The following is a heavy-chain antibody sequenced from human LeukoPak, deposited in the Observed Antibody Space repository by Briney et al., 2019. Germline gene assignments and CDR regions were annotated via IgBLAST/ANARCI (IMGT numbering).Heavy chain of an antibody. V-gene: IGHV4-31*03. CDR1: GGSISSGGYY. D-gene: IGHD5-12*01. Sequence: ASETLSLTCTVSGGSISSGGYYWSCIRQHPGKGLEWIGYIYYSGSTYYNPSLKSRVTISVDTSKNQFSLKLSSVTAADTAVYYCARSDSDYLKAFDYWGQGTLVTVSS. CDR3: ARSDSDYLKAFDY. J-gene: IGHJ4*02. CDR2: IYYSGST.